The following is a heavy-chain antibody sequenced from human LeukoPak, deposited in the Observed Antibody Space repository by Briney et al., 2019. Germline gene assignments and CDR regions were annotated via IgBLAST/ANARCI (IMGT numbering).Heavy chain of an antibody. V-gene: IGHV4-59*08. CDR1: GGSISSYY. D-gene: IGHD4-17*01. J-gene: IGHJ4*02. Sequence: SETLSLTCTVSGGSISSYYWSWIRQPPGKGLEWIGYIYYSGSTYYNPSLKSRVTISVDTSKNQFSLKLSSVTAADTAVYYCARYGDIDYWGQGTLVTVSS. CDR3: ARYGDIDY. CDR2: IYYSGST.